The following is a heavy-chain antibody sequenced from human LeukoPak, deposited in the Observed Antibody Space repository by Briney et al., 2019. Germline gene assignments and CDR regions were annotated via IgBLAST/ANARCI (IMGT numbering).Heavy chain of an antibody. D-gene: IGHD5-18*01. J-gene: IGHJ4*02. Sequence: GGSLRLSCAASGFTFSSYAMHWVRQAPGKGLEWVAVISYDGSNKYYADSVKGRFTISRDNSKNTLYLQMNSLRAEDTAVYYCARGGVTATYYFDYWGQGTLVTVSS. V-gene: IGHV3-30-3*01. CDR3: ARGGVTATYYFDY. CDR2: ISYDGSNK. CDR1: GFTFSSYA.